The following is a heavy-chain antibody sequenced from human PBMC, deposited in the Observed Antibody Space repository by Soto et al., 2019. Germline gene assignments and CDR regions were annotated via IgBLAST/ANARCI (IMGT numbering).Heavy chain of an antibody. CDR3: VSIHHAFEI. CDR2: IKQDGSEK. CDR1: GFTFSRYW. V-gene: IGHV3-7*01. Sequence: EVQLVESGGGLVQPGGSLRLSCAASGFTFSRYWMSWVRQAPGKGLEWVASIKQDGSEKYYVDSVKGRFTISRDNAKNSLYLQMSSLRVDDTAVYHCVSIHHAFEIWGQGTMVTVSS. J-gene: IGHJ3*02.